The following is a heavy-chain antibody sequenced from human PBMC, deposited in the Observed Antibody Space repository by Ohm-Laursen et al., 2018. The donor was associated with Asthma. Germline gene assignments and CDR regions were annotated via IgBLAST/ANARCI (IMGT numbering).Heavy chain of an antibody. CDR3: ARDSSGWYVLDY. D-gene: IGHD6-19*01. J-gene: IGHJ4*02. CDR1: GFTFSSYA. V-gene: IGHV3-30-3*01. CDR2: ISYDGSNK. Sequence: SLRLSCAASGFTFSSYAMHWVRQAPGKGLEWVAVISYDGSNKYYADSVKARFTISRDNSKNTLYLQMNSLRPEDTAVYYCARDSSGWYVLDYWGQGTLVTVSS.